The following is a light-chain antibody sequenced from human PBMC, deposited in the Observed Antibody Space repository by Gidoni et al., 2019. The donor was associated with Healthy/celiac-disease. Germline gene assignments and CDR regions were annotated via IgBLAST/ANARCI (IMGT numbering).Light chain of an antibody. V-gene: IGLV2-14*01. Sequence: QSALTQPVSVSGSPGQSITISCTGTSSDVGGYNYVSWYQQHPGKAPKRMIYDVSTRPSGVSNRFSGSKSGNTASLTISGLQAEDEADYYCSSYTSSSTRVFGGGTKLTVL. CDR2: DVS. CDR1: SSDVGGYNY. CDR3: SSYTSSSTRV. J-gene: IGLJ3*02.